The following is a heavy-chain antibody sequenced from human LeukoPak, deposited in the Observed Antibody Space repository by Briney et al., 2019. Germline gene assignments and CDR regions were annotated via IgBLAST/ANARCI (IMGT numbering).Heavy chain of an antibody. V-gene: IGHV1-18*01. J-gene: IGHJ6*03. Sequence: ASVKVSCKASGYTFTSYGISWVRQAPGQGLEWMGWISAYNGNTNYAQKLQGRVTMTTDTSTSTAYMELSSLRSEDTAVYYCARGTLNSSSWYYYYYMDVWGKGTTVTVSS. CDR1: GYTFTSYG. CDR2: ISAYNGNT. CDR3: ARGTLNSSSWYYYYYMDV. D-gene: IGHD6-13*01.